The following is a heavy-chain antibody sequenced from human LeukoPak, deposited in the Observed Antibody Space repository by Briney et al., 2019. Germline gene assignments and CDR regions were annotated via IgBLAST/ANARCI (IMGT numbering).Heavy chain of an antibody. J-gene: IGHJ4*02. V-gene: IGHV5-51*01. D-gene: IGHD4-17*01. CDR2: IYPGDSDT. Sequence: GESLKISCKGSGYSFTSYWIGWVRQMPGKGLEWMGIIYPGDSDTRYSPSFQGQVTISADKSISTAYLQWSSLKASDTAMYYCARLGGLTVTTNYFDYWGQGTLVTVS. CDR1: GYSFTSYW. CDR3: ARLGGLTVTTNYFDY.